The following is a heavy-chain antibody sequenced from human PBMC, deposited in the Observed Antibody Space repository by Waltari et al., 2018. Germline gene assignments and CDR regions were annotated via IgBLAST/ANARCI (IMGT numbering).Heavy chain of an antibody. J-gene: IGHJ5*02. CDR1: GGSISSYY. CDR3: ARDLREGDGSGSYGPRAKPNISGWFDP. Sequence: QVQLQESGPGLVKPSETLSLTCTVSGGSISSYYWSWIRRPAGKGLEWSGRIYTSGSTNYNPSLKSRVTMSVDTSKNQFSLKLSSVTAADTAVYYCARDLREGDGSGSYGPRAKPNISGWFDPWGQGTLVTVSS. CDR2: IYTSGST. D-gene: IGHD3-10*01. V-gene: IGHV4-4*07.